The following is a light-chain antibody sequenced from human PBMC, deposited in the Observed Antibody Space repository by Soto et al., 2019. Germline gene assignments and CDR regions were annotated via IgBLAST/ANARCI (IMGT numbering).Light chain of an antibody. CDR1: SSDVGTYNF. J-gene: IGLJ3*02. CDR3: CSYAGGSTWV. Sequence: QSVLTQPASVSGSPGQSITISCTGTSSDVGTYNFVSWYQQHPGEVPKIMSYEDSKRPSGVSNRFSGSKSGNTASLTISGLQAEDEADYYCCSYAGGSTWVFGGGTKLTVL. CDR2: EDS. V-gene: IGLV2-23*01.